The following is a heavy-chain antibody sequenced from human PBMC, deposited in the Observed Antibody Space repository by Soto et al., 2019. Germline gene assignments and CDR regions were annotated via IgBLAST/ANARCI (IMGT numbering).Heavy chain of an antibody. CDR3: ARDKITGLFDY. CDR1: GGSFSGYS. Sequence: PSETLSLTCAVYGGSFSGYSWTWIRQPPGTGLEWIGEINHSGSTNYNPSLKSRVTLSVDTSKNQFSLKLTSVTAADTAVYYCARDKITGLFDYWGQGTQVTVSS. D-gene: IGHD2-8*02. V-gene: IGHV4-34*01. J-gene: IGHJ4*02. CDR2: INHSGST.